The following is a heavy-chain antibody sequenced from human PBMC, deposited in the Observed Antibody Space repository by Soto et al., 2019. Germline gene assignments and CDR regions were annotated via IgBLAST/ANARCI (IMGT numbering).Heavy chain of an antibody. CDR1: GGSISSYY. CDR3: ARYRLSGYDAYYLDY. CDR2: IYYSGST. D-gene: IGHD5-12*01. J-gene: IGHJ4*02. V-gene: IGHV4-59*01. Sequence: SETLSLTCTVSGGSISSYYWSWIRQPPGKGLEWIGYIYYSGSTNYNPSLKSRVTISVDTSKNQFSLKLSSVTAADTAVYYCARYRLSGYDAYYLDYWGQGTLVTVSS.